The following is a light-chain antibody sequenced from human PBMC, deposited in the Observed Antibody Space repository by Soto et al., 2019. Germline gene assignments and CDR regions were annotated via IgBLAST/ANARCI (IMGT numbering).Light chain of an antibody. CDR3: SSFTSSSTRGV. J-gene: IGLJ1*01. V-gene: IGLV2-14*01. CDR1: SSDVGGYNY. CDR2: EVT. Sequence: QSALTQSASVSGSPGQSITISCTGSSSDVGGYNYVSWYQHHPGKAPKLIIFEVTNRPSGVSNRFSGSKSGNTASLTISGLQAEDEADYYCSSFTSSSTRGVFGTGTKVIVL.